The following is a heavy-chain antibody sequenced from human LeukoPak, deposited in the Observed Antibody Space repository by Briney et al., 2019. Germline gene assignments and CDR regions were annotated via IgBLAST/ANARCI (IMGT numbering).Heavy chain of an antibody. Sequence: PGGSLRLSCAASGFTFSSYAMSWVRQAPGKGLEWVSAISGSGGSTYYADSVKGRFTISRDNSKNTLYLQMNSLRAEDTAVYYCASTYYDILTAHAGYFDYWGQGTLVTVSS. CDR2: ISGSGGST. CDR3: ASTYYDILTAHAGYFDY. CDR1: GFTFSSYA. D-gene: IGHD3-9*01. J-gene: IGHJ4*02. V-gene: IGHV3-23*01.